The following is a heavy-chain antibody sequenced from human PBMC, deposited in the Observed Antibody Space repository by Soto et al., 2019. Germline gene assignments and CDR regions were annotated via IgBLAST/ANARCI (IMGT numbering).Heavy chain of an antibody. CDR2: IWYDGSNK. CDR1: GFTFSSYG. V-gene: IGHV3-33*01. Sequence: QVQLVESGGGVVQPGRSLRPSCAASGFTFSSYGMHWVRQAPGKGLEWVAGIWYDGSNKYYADSVKGRFTISRDNSKNTLYLQKNSLRAEDTAVYYCARDLMGYCSSTSCYVFGYWGQGTLVTVSS. J-gene: IGHJ4*02. CDR3: ARDLMGYCSSTSCYVFGY. D-gene: IGHD2-2*01.